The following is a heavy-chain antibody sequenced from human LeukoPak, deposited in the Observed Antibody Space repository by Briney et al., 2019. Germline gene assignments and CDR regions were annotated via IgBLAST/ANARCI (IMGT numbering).Heavy chain of an antibody. V-gene: IGHV4-4*07. CDR2: IYTSGTT. Sequence: SETLSLTCTVSGGSINNYYWSWIRQPAGKGLEWIGRIYTSGTTNYNPSLTSRVTMSVDTSKNQFSLKLTSVTAADTAVYYCARDLHYYDSSGYYSYWYFDLWGRGTLVTVSS. D-gene: IGHD3-22*01. CDR1: GGSINNYY. J-gene: IGHJ2*01. CDR3: ARDLHYYDSSGYYSYWYFDL.